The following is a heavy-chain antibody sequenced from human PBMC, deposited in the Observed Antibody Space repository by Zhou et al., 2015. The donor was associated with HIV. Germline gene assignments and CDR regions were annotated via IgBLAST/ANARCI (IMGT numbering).Heavy chain of an antibody. CDR2: IIPIFGTA. D-gene: IGHD1-26*01. CDR1: GGTFSSYA. CDR3: ARAGGSYSGPGGDYYGMDV. Sequence: QVQLVQSGAEVKKPGSSVKVSCKASGGTFSSYAISWVRQAPGQGLEWMGGIIPIFGTANYAQKFQGRVTITADESTSTAYMELSSLRSEDTAVYYCARAGGSYSGPGGDYYGMDVWGQGTTGHRSP. J-gene: IGHJ6*02. V-gene: IGHV1-69*01.